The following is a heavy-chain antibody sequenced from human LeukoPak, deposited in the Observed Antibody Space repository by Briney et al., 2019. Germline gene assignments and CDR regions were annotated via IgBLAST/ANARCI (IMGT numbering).Heavy chain of an antibody. J-gene: IGHJ4*02. CDR3: AKLIVAAVAGTVDY. D-gene: IGHD6-19*01. V-gene: IGHV3-30-3*02. CDR2: ISYDGSNK. CDR1: GFTFSSFA. Sequence: GSLRLSCAASGFTFSSFAVHWVRQAPGKGLEWVAVISYDGSNKYYADSVKGRFTISRDNSKNTLYLQMNSLRTEDTAVYYCAKLIVAAVAGTVDYWGQGTLVTVSS.